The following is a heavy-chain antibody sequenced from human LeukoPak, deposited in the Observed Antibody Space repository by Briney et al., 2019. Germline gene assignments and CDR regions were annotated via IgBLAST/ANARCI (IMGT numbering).Heavy chain of an antibody. CDR3: ARATETPYYYGMDV. V-gene: IGHV3-13*01. J-gene: IGHJ6*02. CDR1: GFTFSSYD. Sequence: GGSLRLSCAASGFTFSSYDMHWVRQATGKGLEWVSAIGTAGDTYYPGSVKGRFTISRENAKNSLYLQMNSLRAGDTAVYYCARATETPYYYGMDVWAKGPRSPSP. CDR2: IGTAGDT.